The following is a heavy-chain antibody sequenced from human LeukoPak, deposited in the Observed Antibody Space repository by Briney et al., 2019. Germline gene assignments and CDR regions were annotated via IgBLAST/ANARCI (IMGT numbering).Heavy chain of an antibody. Sequence: PGGSQRLSCAASGFTFSSYWMSWVRQAPGKGLEWVANIKQDGSEKYYVDSVKGRFTISRDNAKNSLYLQMNSLRAEDTAVYYCARGGYSYGSDAFDIWGQGTMVTVSS. D-gene: IGHD5-18*01. CDR1: GFTFSSYW. CDR2: IKQDGSEK. J-gene: IGHJ3*02. CDR3: ARGGYSYGSDAFDI. V-gene: IGHV3-7*03.